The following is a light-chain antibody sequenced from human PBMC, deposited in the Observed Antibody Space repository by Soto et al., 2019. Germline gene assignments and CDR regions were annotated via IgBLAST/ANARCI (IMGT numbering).Light chain of an antibody. CDR2: EVS. CDR1: SSDVGGYNY. Sequence: QSVLTQPASVSGSPGQSITISCTGTSSDVGGYNYVSWYQQHPGKAPKLMIYEVSNRPSGVSNRFSGSKSGNTASLTISGLPAEDEADYYCSSYTSSSTPYVFATGTKLTVL. CDR3: SSYTSSSTPYV. V-gene: IGLV2-14*01. J-gene: IGLJ1*01.